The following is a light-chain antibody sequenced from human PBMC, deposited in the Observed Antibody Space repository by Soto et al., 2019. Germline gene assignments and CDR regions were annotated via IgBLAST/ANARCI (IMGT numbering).Light chain of an antibody. V-gene: IGKV1-5*03. CDR1: QSISSW. CDR2: KAS. J-gene: IGKJ1*01. Sequence: DIQMTQSPSTLSASVGDRVTITCRASQSISSWLAWYQQKPGKAPKLLIYKASSLQSGVPSRFSGSGSGTEFTLTISSLQPDDFAAYYRQQCSSYPWTFGQGTKVEIK. CDR3: QQCSSYPWT.